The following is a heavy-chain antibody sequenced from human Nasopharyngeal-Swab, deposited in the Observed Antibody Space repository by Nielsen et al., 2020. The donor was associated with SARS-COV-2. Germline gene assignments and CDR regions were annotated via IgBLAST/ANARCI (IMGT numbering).Heavy chain of an antibody. J-gene: IGHJ6*02. Sequence: WRRPGPGKGLEWIGYIYYSGSTNYNPSLKSRVTISVDTSKNQFSLKLSSVTAADTAVYYCARVDYYYYGMDVWGQGTTVTVSS. CDR3: ARVDYYYYGMDV. V-gene: IGHV4-59*01. CDR2: IYYSGST.